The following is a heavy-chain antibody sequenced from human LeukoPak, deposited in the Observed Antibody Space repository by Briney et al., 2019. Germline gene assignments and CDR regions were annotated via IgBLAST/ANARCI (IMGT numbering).Heavy chain of an antibody. CDR3: AREWERNFDY. V-gene: IGHV1-18*01. Sequence: ASVKVSCKASRGTFSSYAISWVRQAPGQGLEWMGWISGYNGDTKFAQSVQDRVTMTIDKSTRTAYMEMKTLRSDDTATYFCAREWERNFDYWGQGTLVTVSS. J-gene: IGHJ4*02. D-gene: IGHD1-26*01. CDR1: RGTFSSYA. CDR2: ISGYNGDT.